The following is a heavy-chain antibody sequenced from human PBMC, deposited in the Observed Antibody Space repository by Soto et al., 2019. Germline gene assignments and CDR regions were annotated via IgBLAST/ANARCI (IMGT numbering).Heavy chain of an antibody. CDR3: AKRGVDTFGLSY. D-gene: IGHD3-10*01. CDR2: INTDGSSK. V-gene: IGHV3-74*01. J-gene: IGHJ4*02. CDR1: GFTFSSFW. Sequence: EVQLVESGGGLVQPGGSLRLSCAVSGFTFSSFWMHWVRQAPGEGLVWVSRINTDGSSKSYADSVKGRFTISRDNAKNTLYLQMNSLRGEDTAMYYCAKRGVDTFGLSYWGQGTLVTVSS.